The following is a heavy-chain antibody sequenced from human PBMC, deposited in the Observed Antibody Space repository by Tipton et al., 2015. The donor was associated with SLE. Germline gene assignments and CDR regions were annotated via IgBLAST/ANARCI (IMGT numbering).Heavy chain of an antibody. Sequence: SLRLSCAASGFTFSSYEMNWVRQAPGKGLEWVSYISSSGSTIYYADSVKGRFTISRDNAKNSLYLQMNSLRAEDTAIYYCARDLSRRYDGNWFDPWGQGTLVTVSP. CDR1: GFTFSSYE. CDR3: ARDLSRRYDGNWFDP. V-gene: IGHV3-48*03. J-gene: IGHJ5*02. D-gene: IGHD3-22*01. CDR2: ISSSGSTI.